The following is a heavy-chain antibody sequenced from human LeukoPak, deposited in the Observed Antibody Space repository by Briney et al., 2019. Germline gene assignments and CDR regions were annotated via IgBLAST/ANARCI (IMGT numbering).Heavy chain of an antibody. CDR3: ARGPEIPYYYDSSGYYLDY. CDR1: GFTFSSYW. D-gene: IGHD3-22*01. CDR2: IKQDGSEK. Sequence: GGSLRLSCAASGFTFSSYWMSWVRQAPGKGLEWVANIKQDGSEKYYVDSVKGRFTISRDNAKNSLYLQMNSLRTEDTAVYYCARGPEIPYYYDSSGYYLDYWGQGTLVTVSS. J-gene: IGHJ4*02. V-gene: IGHV3-7*01.